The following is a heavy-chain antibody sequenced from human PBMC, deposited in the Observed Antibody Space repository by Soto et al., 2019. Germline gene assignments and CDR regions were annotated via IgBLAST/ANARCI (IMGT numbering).Heavy chain of an antibody. D-gene: IGHD4-4*01. Sequence: GGSLRLSCAASGFTFSSYWMNWVRQAPGKGLEWEANIKEDGSDKHYVASVKGRFTISRDNAKNSLFLQMNSLRAEDTAVYYCVTDQDYSKDYWGQGTLVTVSS. J-gene: IGHJ4*02. V-gene: IGHV3-7*01. CDR2: IKEDGSDK. CDR1: GFTFSSYW. CDR3: VTDQDYSKDY.